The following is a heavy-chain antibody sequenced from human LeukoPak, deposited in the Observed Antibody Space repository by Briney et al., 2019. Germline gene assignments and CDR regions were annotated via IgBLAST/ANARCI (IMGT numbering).Heavy chain of an antibody. Sequence: PGGSLRLSCAASGFTFSSYWMSWVRQAPGKGLEWVANIKQDESEKYYVDSVKGRFTISRDNAKNSLYLQMNSLRAEDTAVYYCARDGSYSGSYSGFFDYWGQGTLVTVFS. CDR3: ARDGSYSGSYSGFFDY. D-gene: IGHD1-26*01. CDR2: IKQDESEK. V-gene: IGHV3-7*01. CDR1: GFTFSSYW. J-gene: IGHJ4*02.